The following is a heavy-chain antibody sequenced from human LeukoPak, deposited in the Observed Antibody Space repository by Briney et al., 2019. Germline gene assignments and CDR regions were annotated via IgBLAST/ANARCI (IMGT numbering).Heavy chain of an antibody. D-gene: IGHD3-22*01. CDR3: AKRYYDSSGPHY. J-gene: IGHJ4*02. V-gene: IGHV3-30*02. Sequence: GGSLRLSCAASGFTFSSYGMHWVRQAPGKGLEWVAFIRYDGSNKYYADSVKGRFTISRDNSKNTLYLQMNSLRAEDTAVYYCAKRYYDSSGPHYWGQGTLVTV. CDR2: IRYDGSNK. CDR1: GFTFSSYG.